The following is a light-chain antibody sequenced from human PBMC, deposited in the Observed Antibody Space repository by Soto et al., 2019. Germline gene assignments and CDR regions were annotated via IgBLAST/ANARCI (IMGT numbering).Light chain of an antibody. CDR1: SSDVGSYTL. Sequence: QSVLTQPASVSGSPGQSITISCTGSSSDVGSYTLVSWYQQHPGKVPKLMIYEVSKRPSGVSVRFSGSRSGSTASLTISGLQAEDEADYFCWSYAGSFTYVFGTGTKVTV. CDR2: EVS. CDR3: WSYAGSFTYV. J-gene: IGLJ1*01. V-gene: IGLV2-23*02.